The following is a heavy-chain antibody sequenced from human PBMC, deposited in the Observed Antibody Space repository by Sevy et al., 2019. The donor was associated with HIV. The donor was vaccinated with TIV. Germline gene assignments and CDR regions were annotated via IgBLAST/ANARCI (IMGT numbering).Heavy chain of an antibody. Sequence: GGSLRVSCAASGFTFSSYDMNWVRQAPGKGLEWVSYISSSGSTIYYADSVKGRFTISRDNAKNSLYLQMNSLRAEDTVVYYCARSSSSWYSPYFDYWGQGTLVTVSS. V-gene: IGHV3-48*03. CDR2: ISSSGSTI. D-gene: IGHD6-13*01. CDR1: GFTFSSYD. J-gene: IGHJ4*02. CDR3: ARSSSSWYSPYFDY.